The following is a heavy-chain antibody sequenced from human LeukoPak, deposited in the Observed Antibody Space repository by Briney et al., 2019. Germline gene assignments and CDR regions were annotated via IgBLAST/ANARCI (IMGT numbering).Heavy chain of an antibody. V-gene: IGHV1-46*01. CDR3: ARGLMVYAYNWFDP. CDR2: INPSGGST. CDR1: GYTFSKYG. D-gene: IGHD2-8*01. J-gene: IGHJ5*02. Sequence: ASVKVSCKASGYTFSKYGITWVRQAPGQGLEWMGIINPSGGSTSYAQKFQGRVTMTRDTSTSTVYMELSSLRSEDTAVYYCARGLMVYAYNWFDPWGQGTLVTVSS.